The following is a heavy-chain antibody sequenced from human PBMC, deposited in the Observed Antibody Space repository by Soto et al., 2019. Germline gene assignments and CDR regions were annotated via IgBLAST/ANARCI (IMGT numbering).Heavy chain of an antibody. V-gene: IGHV1-46*01. J-gene: IGHJ6*02. CDR3: ARDKGYGFGWSSSSGMDV. D-gene: IGHD5-18*01. CDR1: GYSLTSNH. Sequence: GASVKVSCKASGYSLTSNHMHWVRQAPGQGLEWMGIVNPSLGRTNYAQKFQGRVAMTWDTSTGTFYMELSSLRSDDTAVYFCARDKGYGFGWSSSSGMDVWGQGTTVTVSS. CDR2: VNPSLGRT.